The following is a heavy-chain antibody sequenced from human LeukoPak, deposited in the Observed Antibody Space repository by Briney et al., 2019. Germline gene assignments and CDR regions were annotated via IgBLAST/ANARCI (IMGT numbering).Heavy chain of an antibody. Sequence: GSLRLSCAASGFTFSSYAMSWVRQAPGKGLEWVSAISGSGGSTYYADSVKGRFTISRDNSKNTLYLQMNSLRAEDTAVYYCAKGVRFLEWLPDDAFDIWGQGTMVTVSS. CDR2: ISGSGGST. V-gene: IGHV3-23*01. CDR1: GFTFSSYA. J-gene: IGHJ3*02. CDR3: AKGVRFLEWLPDDAFDI. D-gene: IGHD3-3*01.